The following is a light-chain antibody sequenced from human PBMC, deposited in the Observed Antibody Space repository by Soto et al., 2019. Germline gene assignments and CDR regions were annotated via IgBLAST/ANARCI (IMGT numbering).Light chain of an antibody. CDR1: ESVLNSY. CDR3: QHYRAPPLPLI. V-gene: IGKV3-20*01. CDR2: HTS. J-gene: IGKJ4*01. Sequence: EIVLTQFPDSLSLSPGEGATLSCRASESVLNSYIAGYQQRLGQAPRLLIYHTSTRATGIPDRFSGRGSGADFTLTITRLEPTDFAVYYCQHYRAPPLPLIFGGGTRIEMK.